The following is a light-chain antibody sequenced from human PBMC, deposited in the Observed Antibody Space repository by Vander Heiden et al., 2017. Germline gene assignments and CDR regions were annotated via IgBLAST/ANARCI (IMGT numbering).Light chain of an antibody. Sequence: QSVLTQPPSASGTPGQRVTISCSGSSSNIGSKYVSSYQQSPGPDPKLLIYRNNQRPSGVPDRFAGSKSGTSASMAISGRRSEDEADYYCAAWDDSLSGRVFGGGTKLTVL. J-gene: IGLJ2*01. CDR3: AAWDDSLSGRV. CDR2: RNN. V-gene: IGLV1-47*01. CDR1: SSNIGSKY.